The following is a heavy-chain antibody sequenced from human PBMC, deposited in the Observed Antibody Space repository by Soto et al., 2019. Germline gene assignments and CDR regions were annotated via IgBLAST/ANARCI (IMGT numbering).Heavy chain of an antibody. J-gene: IGHJ4*02. CDR2: ISGSGGST. D-gene: IGHD3-22*01. CDR3: AKAASPPITMIVVVRVYYFDY. V-gene: IGHV3-23*01. CDR1: CFTFSRYA. Sequence: GSLRLSCAASCFTFSRYAMSWVRQAPGKGLEWVSAISGSGGSTYYADSVKGRFTISRDNSKNTLYLQMNSLRAEDTAVYYCAKAASPPITMIVVVRVYYFDYWGQGTLVTVSS.